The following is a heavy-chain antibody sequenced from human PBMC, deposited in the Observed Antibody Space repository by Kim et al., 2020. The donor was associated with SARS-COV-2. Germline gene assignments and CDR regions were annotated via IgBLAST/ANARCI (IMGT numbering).Heavy chain of an antibody. CDR2: IKSKTDGGTT. V-gene: IGHV3-15*01. J-gene: IGHJ6*02. CDR1: GFTFSNAW. CDR3: TTDLGCSGGSCYSDYYYYGMDV. Sequence: GGSLRLSCAASGFTFSNAWMSWVRQAPGKGLEWVGRIKSKTDGGTTDYAAPVKGRFTISRDDSKNTLYLQVNSLKTEDTAVYYCTTDLGCSGGSCYSDYYYYGMDVWGQGTTVTVSS. D-gene: IGHD2-15*01.